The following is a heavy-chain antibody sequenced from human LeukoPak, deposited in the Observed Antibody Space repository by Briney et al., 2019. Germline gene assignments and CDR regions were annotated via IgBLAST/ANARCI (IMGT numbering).Heavy chain of an antibody. D-gene: IGHD2-2*01. CDR2: INPSGGST. V-gene: IGHV1-46*01. CDR3: ARDGEYQLLSYNWFDP. J-gene: IGHJ5*02. Sequence: ASVKVSCKASGYTFTSYYMHWVRQAPGQGLEWMGIINPSGGSTSYAQKFQGRVTMTRDTSTSTVYMELSSLRSEDTAVHYCARDGEYQLLSYNWFDPWGQGTLVTVSS. CDR1: GYTFTSYY.